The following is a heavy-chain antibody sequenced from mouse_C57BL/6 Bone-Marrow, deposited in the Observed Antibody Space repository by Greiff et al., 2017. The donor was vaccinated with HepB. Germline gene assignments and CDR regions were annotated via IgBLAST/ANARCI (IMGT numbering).Heavy chain of an antibody. D-gene: IGHD1-1*01. J-gene: IGHJ1*03. V-gene: IGHV3-6*01. CDR2: ISYDGSN. CDR3: ARTYYYGSSHWYFDV. Sequence: EVKLQESGPGLVKPSQSLSLTCSVTGYSITSGYYWNWIRQFPGNKLEWMGYISYDGSNNYNPSLKNRISITRDTSKNQFFLKLNSVTTEDTATYYCARTYYYGSSHWYFDVWGTGTTVTVSS. CDR1: GYSITSGYY.